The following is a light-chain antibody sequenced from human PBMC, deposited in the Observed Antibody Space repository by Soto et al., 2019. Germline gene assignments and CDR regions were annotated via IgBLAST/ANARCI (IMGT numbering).Light chain of an antibody. V-gene: IGKV1-13*02. CDR1: QGVRSA. Sequence: AIQLTQSPSSLSASVGDRVTITCRASQGVRSALAWYQHKPGRGPRLLIYDASTLQSGVPSRFSGSGSGTDFTINISSLKTEDFATYYCQQFHSPALTFGGGTKLE. CDR3: QQFHSPALT. CDR2: DAS. J-gene: IGKJ4*01.